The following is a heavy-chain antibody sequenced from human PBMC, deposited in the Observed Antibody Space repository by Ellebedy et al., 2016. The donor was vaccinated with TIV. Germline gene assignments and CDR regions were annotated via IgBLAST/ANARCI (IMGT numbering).Heavy chain of an antibody. V-gene: IGHV1-46*01. CDR2: INPSDGST. CDR3: ARGRDTPHDYFDY. CDR1: GYSFTSYN. D-gene: IGHD2-15*01. Sequence: AASVKVSCKASGYSFTSYNMHWVRQAPGQGLEWMGIINPSDGSTSYAQKFQGRITMTRDTSTSTVYMELSSLRSEDTAMYYCARGRDTPHDYFDYWGQGTLVTVSS. J-gene: IGHJ4*02.